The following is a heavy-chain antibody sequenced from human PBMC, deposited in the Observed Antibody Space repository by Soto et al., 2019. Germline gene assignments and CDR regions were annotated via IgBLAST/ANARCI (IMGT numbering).Heavy chain of an antibody. V-gene: IGHV3-30*03. D-gene: IGHD3-16*02. CDR2: ISYDGSNK. Sequence: QVQLVESGGGVVQPGRSLRLSCAASGFTFSSYGMHWVRQAPGKGLEWVAVISYDGSNKYYADSVKGRFTISRDNSKNWLYLQMNSLRAEDTAVYYCAILRVQVGAMITFGGVIATGYWGQGTLVNLSS. CDR1: GFTFSSYG. CDR3: AILRVQVGAMITFGGVIATGY. J-gene: IGHJ4*02.